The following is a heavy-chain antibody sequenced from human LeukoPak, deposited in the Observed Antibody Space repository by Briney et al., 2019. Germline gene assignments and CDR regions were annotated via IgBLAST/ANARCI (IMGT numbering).Heavy chain of an antibody. CDR3: ARASRYYYGSGSYNFDY. D-gene: IGHD3-10*01. Sequence: SETLSLTCTVSGGSISSYYWSWIRQPPGKGLEWIGYIYYSGSTNYNPSLKSRVTISVDTSKNQFSLKLSSVTAADTAVYYCARASRYYYGSGSYNFDYWGQGTLVTVSS. CDR2: IYYSGST. V-gene: IGHV4-59*01. J-gene: IGHJ4*02. CDR1: GGSISSYY.